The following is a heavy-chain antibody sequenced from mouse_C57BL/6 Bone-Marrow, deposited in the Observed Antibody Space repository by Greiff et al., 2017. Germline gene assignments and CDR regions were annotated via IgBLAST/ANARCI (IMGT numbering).Heavy chain of an antibody. CDR3: ARGGYGNHAMDY. Sequence: ESGPGLVKPSQSLSLTCSVTGYSITSGYYWNWIRQFPGNKLEWMGYISYDGSNNYNPSLKNRTSITRDTSKNQFFLKLNSVTTEDTATYYCARGGYGNHAMDYWGQGTSGTVSS. D-gene: IGHD2-1*01. CDR2: ISYDGSN. V-gene: IGHV3-6*01. J-gene: IGHJ4*01. CDR1: GYSITSGYY.